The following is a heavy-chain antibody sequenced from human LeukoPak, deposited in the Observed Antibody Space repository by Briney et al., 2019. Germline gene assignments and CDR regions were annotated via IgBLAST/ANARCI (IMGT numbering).Heavy chain of an antibody. V-gene: IGHV3-21*01. CDR2: ISSSSSYI. CDR1: GFTFSSYS. D-gene: IGHD2-2*01. Sequence: GGSLRLSCAASGFTFSSYSMTWVRQAPGKGLEWVSSISSSSSYIYYADSVKGRFTISRDNAKNSLYLQMNSLRAEDTAVYYCARRRLQRGVPADYYMDVWGKGTTVTVSS. J-gene: IGHJ6*03. CDR3: ARRRLQRGVPADYYMDV.